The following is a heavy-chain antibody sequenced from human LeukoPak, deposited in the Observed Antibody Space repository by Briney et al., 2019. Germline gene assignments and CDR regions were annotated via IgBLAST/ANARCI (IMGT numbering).Heavy chain of an antibody. CDR1: GFTFSSYA. D-gene: IGHD3-10*01. J-gene: IGHJ4*02. CDR3: ARGAFLIDF. V-gene: IGHV3-30-3*01. CDR2: ISYDGSNK. Sequence: PGGSLRLSCAASGFTFSSYAMHWVRQAPGKGLEWVAVISYDGSNKYYADSVKGRFTISRDNSKNTLYLQMNSLRAEDTAVYYCARGAFLIDFWGQGTLVTVSS.